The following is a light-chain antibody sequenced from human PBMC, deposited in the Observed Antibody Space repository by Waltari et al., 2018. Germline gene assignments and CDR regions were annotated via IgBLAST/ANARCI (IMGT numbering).Light chain of an antibody. CDR2: AAS. Sequence: VLTQSPGTLSLSPGERATLSCRASQSISKYLVWYQQKPGHAPRLLIYAASTRATGIPDRFSGSGFGTDFTLTISRLEPEDFAMYYCQNHERLPVTFDQGTKVEIK. CDR1: QSISKY. J-gene: IGKJ1*01. CDR3: QNHERLPVT. V-gene: IGKV3-20*01.